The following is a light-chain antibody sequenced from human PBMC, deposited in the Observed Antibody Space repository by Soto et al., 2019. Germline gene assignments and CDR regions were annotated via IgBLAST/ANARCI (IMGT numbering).Light chain of an antibody. CDR3: QKCDYLPI. V-gene: IGKV1-33*01. Sequence: DIQMTQSPSSLSASVGDRVTITCQASHDITSYLNWYQHKPGKAPKLLIYDASILEAGVPSRFSGSGSGTVFTFTISSLQPEDVETYYCQKCDYLPIFGHGTTVDFK. J-gene: IGKJ3*01. CDR1: HDITSY. CDR2: DAS.